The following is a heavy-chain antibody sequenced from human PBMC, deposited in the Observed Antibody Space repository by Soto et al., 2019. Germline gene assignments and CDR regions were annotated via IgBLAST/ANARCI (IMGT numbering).Heavy chain of an antibody. CDR2: IKQDGSEK. V-gene: IGHV3-7*01. J-gene: IGHJ4*02. CDR3: ARDGYSSGWYMYYFDY. D-gene: IGHD6-19*01. Sequence: GSLRLSCAASGFTFSSYWMSWVRQAPGKGLEWVANIKQDGSEKYYVDSVKGRFTISRDNAKNSLYLQMNSLRAEDTAVYYCARDGYSSGWYMYYFDYWGQGTLVTVSS. CDR1: GFTFSSYW.